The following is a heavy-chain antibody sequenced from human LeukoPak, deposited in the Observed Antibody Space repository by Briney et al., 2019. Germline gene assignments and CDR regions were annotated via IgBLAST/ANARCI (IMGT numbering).Heavy chain of an antibody. D-gene: IGHD3-22*01. CDR3: AGTYYYDSSGYRPFDY. CDR1: GGTFSSYA. J-gene: IGHJ4*02. V-gene: IGHV1-69*13. Sequence: ASVKVSCKASGGTFSSYAISWVRQAPGQGLEWMGGIILIFGTANYAQKFQGRVTITADESTSTAYMELSSLRSEDTAVYYCAGTYYYDSSGYRPFDYWGQGTLVTVSS. CDR2: IILIFGTA.